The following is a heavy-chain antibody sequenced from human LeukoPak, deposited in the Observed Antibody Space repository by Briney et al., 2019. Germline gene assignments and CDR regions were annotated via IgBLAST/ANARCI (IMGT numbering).Heavy chain of an antibody. D-gene: IGHD3-22*01. CDR2: INHSGST. CDR3: ARVGAYYYDSSGYDY. CDR1: GGSFSGYY. V-gene: IGHV4-34*01. J-gene: IGHJ4*02. Sequence: SETLSLTCAVYGGSFSGYYWSWIRQPPGKGLEWIGEINHSGSTNYNPSLKSRVTISVDTSKNQFSLKLSSVTAADTAVYYCARVGAYYYDSSGYDYWGQGTLVTVSS.